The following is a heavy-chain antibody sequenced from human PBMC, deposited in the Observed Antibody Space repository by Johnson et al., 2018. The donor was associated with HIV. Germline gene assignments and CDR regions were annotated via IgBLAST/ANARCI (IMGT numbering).Heavy chain of an antibody. J-gene: IGHJ3*02. Sequence: QVLLVESGGGLVQPGGSLRLSCAGSGFTFSNYWMTWVRLAPGKGLEWVAVISYGGSNKYYADSVKGRFTISRDNSKNTLYLQMNSRRAEDTAVYYCASTGSGSDDAFDIWGQGTMVTVSS. D-gene: IGHD3-10*01. CDR1: GFTFSNYW. CDR2: ISYGGSNK. V-gene: IGHV3-30-3*01. CDR3: ASTGSGSDDAFDI.